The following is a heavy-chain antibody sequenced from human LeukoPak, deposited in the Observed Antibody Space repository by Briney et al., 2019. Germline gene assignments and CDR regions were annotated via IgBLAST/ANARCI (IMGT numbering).Heavy chain of an antibody. J-gene: IGHJ4*02. CDR2: IWYDGSNK. D-gene: IGHD1-26*01. CDR1: VFTFSSYG. Sequence: GGSLRLSCAVSVFTFSSYGMHCVRQAPGKGLEGVAVIWYDGSNKYYADSVKGRFTISRDNSKNTLYLQMNSLRAEDTAVYYCAREPRYSGSYSQLDYWGQGTLVTVSS. V-gene: IGHV3-33*01. CDR3: AREPRYSGSYSQLDY.